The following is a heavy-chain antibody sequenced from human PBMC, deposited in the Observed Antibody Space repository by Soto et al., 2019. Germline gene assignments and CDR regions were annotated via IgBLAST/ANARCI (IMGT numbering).Heavy chain of an antibody. CDR1: VGTFRNYA. V-gene: IGHV1-69*01. CDR3: AIPLPKQQLVRGAFDH. CDR2: SIPVFGTA. J-gene: IGHJ4*02. Sequence: QVQLVQSGAEVKKPGSSVKLSCKTSVGTFRNYAINWVRQAPGQGLEWMGGSIPVFGTANYAQTFQGRVTITADESTSTAYMELSSLRSEDTAVYYCAIPLPKQQLVRGAFDHWGQGTLVTVAS. D-gene: IGHD6-13*01.